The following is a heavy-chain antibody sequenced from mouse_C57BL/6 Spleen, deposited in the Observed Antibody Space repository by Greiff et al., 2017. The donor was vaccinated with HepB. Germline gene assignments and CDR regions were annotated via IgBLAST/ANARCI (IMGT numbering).Heavy chain of an antibody. V-gene: IGHV1-39*01. Sequence: EVKLMESGPELVKPGASVKISCKASGYSFTDYNMNWVKQSNGKSLEWIGVINPNYGTTSYNQKFKGKATLTVDQSSSTAYMQLNSLTSEDSAVYYCARSLIYYDYDVRAMDYWGQGTSVTVSS. D-gene: IGHD2-4*01. CDR1: GYSFTDYN. J-gene: IGHJ4*01. CDR2: INPNYGTT. CDR3: ARSLIYYDYDVRAMDY.